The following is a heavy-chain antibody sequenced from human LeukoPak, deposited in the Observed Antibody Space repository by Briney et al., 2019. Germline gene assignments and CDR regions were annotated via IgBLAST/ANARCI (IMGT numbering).Heavy chain of an antibody. CDR1: GFTFNNYA. Sequence: GGSLILSCAASGFTFNNYAMSWVRQAPGKGLEWVSAISASGGTTYYADSVKGRFTISRDNSENTLFLQMNSLRAEDTAVYYCAKEPREYCSSTSCPNWFDSWGQGTLVTVSS. CDR3: AKEPREYCSSTSCPNWFDS. J-gene: IGHJ5*01. D-gene: IGHD2-2*01. V-gene: IGHV3-23*01. CDR2: ISASGGTT.